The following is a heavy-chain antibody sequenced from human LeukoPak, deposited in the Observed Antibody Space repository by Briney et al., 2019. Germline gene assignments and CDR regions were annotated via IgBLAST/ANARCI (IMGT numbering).Heavy chain of an antibody. J-gene: IGHJ6*02. Sequence: SETLSLACTVSGGSISSYYWSWIRQPPGKGLEWIGYIYYSGSTNYNPSLKSRVTISVDTSKNQFSLKLSSVTAADTAVYYCARVIEGREVREQQLAYYGMDVWGQGTTVTVSS. D-gene: IGHD6-13*01. CDR2: IYYSGST. V-gene: IGHV4-59*01. CDR1: GGSISSYY. CDR3: ARVIEGREVREQQLAYYGMDV.